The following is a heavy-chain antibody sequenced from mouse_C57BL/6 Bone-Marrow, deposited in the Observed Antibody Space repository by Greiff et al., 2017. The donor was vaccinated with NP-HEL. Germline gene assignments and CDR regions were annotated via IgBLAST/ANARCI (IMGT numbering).Heavy chain of an antibody. J-gene: IGHJ4*01. Sequence: QVQLQQSGPELVKPGASVKISCKASGYAFSSSWMNWVKQRPGKGLEWIGRIYPGDGDTNYNGKFKGKSTLTADKSSSTAYMQLSSLTSLDSAVYFCAREEDDGRYAMDYWGQGTSVTVSS. CDR3: AREEDDGRYAMDY. CDR1: GYAFSSSW. V-gene: IGHV1-82*01. CDR2: IYPGDGDT. D-gene: IGHD1-2*01.